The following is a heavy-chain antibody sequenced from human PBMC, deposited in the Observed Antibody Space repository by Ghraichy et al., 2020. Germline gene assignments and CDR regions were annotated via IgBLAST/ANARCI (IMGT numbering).Heavy chain of an antibody. CDR3: ARGRRDGYNLRGDLDY. J-gene: IGHJ4*02. D-gene: IGHD5-24*01. CDR1: GGSFSGYY. V-gene: IGHV4-34*01. Sequence: SETLSLTCAVYGGSFSGYYWSWIRQPPGKGLEWIGEINHSGSTNYNPSLKSRVTISVDTSKNQFSLKLSSVTAADTAVYYCARGRRDGYNLRGDLDYWGQGTLVTVSS. CDR2: INHSGST.